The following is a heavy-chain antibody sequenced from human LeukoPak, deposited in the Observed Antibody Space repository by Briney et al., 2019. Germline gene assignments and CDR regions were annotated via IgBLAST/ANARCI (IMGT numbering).Heavy chain of an antibody. J-gene: IGHJ5*02. Sequence: GASVKVSCKASGYTFTGYYMHWVRQAPGQGLAWMGWINPNSGGTNYAQKFQGRVTMTRDTSISTAYMELSRLRSDDTAVYYCARGPLLYYYDSSGYLRGLNWFDPWGQGTLVTVSS. CDR3: ARGPLLYYYDSSGYLRGLNWFDP. CDR2: INPNSGGT. CDR1: GYTFTGYY. V-gene: IGHV1-2*02. D-gene: IGHD3-22*01.